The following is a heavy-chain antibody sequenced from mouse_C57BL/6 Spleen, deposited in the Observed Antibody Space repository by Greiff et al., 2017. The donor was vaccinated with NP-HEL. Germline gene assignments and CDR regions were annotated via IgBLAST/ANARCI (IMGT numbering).Heavy chain of an antibody. CDR1: LSTFTYSH. D-gene: IGHD1-1*01. J-gene: IGHJ1*03. CDR3: ARGGYYGSSYVRGLSDWYFDV. Sequence: VQLQPSQRAPLPPFSSFPISFHSSLSTFTYSHIHFFPHIHLNGLYCVVYINTNNCGTSYNQNFNFKATLTGNKSSSTAYMGLRSLTSADSAVYYCARGGYYGSSYVRGLSDWYFDVWGTGTTVTVSS. CDR2: INTNNCGT. V-gene: IGHV1-22*01.